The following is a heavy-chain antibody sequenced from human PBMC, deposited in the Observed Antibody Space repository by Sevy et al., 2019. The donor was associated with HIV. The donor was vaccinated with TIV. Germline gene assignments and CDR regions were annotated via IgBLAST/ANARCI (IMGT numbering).Heavy chain of an antibody. CDR1: GFTFSSYA. CDR2: ISSDGNSK. V-gene: IGHV3-30*18. Sequence: GGSLRLSCAASGFTFSSYAMSWVRQAPGKGLEWVAIISSDGNSKHYADSVKGRFIISRDNSENTLYLQMNSLRTEDTAVYHCAKEEEHYFYDYWGQGTLVTVSS. J-gene: IGHJ4*02. CDR3: AKEEEHYFYDY. D-gene: IGHD1-26*01.